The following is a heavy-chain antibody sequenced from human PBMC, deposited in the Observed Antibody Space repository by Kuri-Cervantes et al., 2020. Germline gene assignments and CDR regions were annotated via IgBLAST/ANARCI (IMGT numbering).Heavy chain of an antibody. J-gene: IGHJ4*02. CDR3: ARGDPGLAVAGTAYYFDS. CDR1: GFTFSSYG. CDR2: IWYDGSNK. D-gene: IGHD6-19*01. Sequence: GGSLRLSCAASGFTFSSYGMHWVRQAPGKGLEWVAVIWYDGSNKYYADSVKGRFTISRDNAKKSVYLQMNSLRGEDTAVYYCARGDPGLAVAGTAYYFDSWGQGTLVTVSS. V-gene: IGHV3-33*01.